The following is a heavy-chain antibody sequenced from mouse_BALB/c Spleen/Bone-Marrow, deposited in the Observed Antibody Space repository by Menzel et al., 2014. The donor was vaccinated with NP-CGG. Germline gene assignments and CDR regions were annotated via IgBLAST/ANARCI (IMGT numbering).Heavy chain of an antibody. V-gene: IGHV7-3*02. J-gene: IGHJ2*01. Sequence: EVQRVESGGGLVQPGGSLRLSCATSGFTFTDYYMNWVRQPPGKALEWLGFIRNKANGYTTEYSASVKSRFTISRDNYQNILYLQMNTLRADDSATYYCARDKGRVFFDYWGQGDALTVSS. CDR3: ARDKGRVFFDY. CDR1: GFTFTDYY. CDR2: IRNKANGYTT.